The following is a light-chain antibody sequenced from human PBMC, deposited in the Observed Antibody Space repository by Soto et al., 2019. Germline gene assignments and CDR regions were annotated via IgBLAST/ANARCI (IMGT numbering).Light chain of an antibody. CDR1: QNIRTY. J-gene: IGKJ1*01. Sequence: DIRMTQSPRFLSASVGDRVTITCRASQNIRTYLTWYQQKPGKGPTVLIYAASTLQRGVPSRFSGSTTGTDFTLTITGLQPEDSATYYCQQTLSVPRTFGLGTKVEIK. CDR2: AAS. CDR3: QQTLSVPRT. V-gene: IGKV1-39*01.